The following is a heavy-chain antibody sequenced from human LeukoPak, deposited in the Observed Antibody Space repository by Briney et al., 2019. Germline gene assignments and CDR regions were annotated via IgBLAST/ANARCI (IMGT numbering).Heavy chain of an antibody. D-gene: IGHD6-13*01. V-gene: IGHV3-48*04. CDR3: ARGAQQLVVYFDY. Sequence: GGSLRLSCAASGFTFSSFSMNWVRQAPGKGLEWVSYISSSSSTIYYADSVKGRFTISRDNAKNSLYLQMNSLRAEDTAVYYCARGAQQLVVYFDYRGQGTLVTVSS. CDR1: GFTFSSFS. CDR2: ISSSSSTI. J-gene: IGHJ4*02.